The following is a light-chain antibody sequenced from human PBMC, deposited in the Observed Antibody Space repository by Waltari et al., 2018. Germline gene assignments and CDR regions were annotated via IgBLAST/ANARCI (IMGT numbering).Light chain of an antibody. CDR1: QGISSY. Sequence: DIQLTQSPSFLSASVGDRVTITCRASQGISSYLALYQQKPGKVPKLLIYAASTLQSGVPSRFSGSGSGTGFTLTISSLQPEDFATYYCQQLNSYPLTFGGGTKVEIK. CDR2: AAS. CDR3: QQLNSYPLT. V-gene: IGKV1-9*01. J-gene: IGKJ4*01.